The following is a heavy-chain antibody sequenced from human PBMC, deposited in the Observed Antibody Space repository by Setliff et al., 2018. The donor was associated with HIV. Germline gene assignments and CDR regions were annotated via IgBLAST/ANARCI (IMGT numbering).Heavy chain of an antibody. J-gene: IGHJ3*01. V-gene: IGHV4-59*01. Sequence: PSETLSLTCTASGGSISTYYWNWIRQSPGTGLEWIGDINYRGVTYYNPSLKSRVTFSLDTSKNQFSLTLTSVTAADTAVYYCARDSNPAGSPGYEYARRGAFDLWGPGTPVTVSS. CDR3: ARDSNPAGSPGYEYARRGAFDL. D-gene: IGHD5-12*01. CDR1: GGSISTYY. CDR2: INYRGVT.